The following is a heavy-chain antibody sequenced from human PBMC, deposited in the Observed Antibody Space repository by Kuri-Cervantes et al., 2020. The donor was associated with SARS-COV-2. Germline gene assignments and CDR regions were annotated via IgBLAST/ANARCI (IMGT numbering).Heavy chain of an antibody. CDR3: ARDPIAAAGTRLYYYYGMDV. Sequence: SETLSLTCSVSGDSVSSDEYYWSWIRQPAGKGLEWIGRVYTSGSTNYNPSLKSRVTMSVDTSKNQFSLKLSSVTAADTAVYYCARDPIAAAGTRLYYYYGMDVWGQGTTVTVSS. D-gene: IGHD6-13*01. CDR1: GDSVSSDEYY. CDR2: VYTSGST. V-gene: IGHV4-61*02. J-gene: IGHJ6*02.